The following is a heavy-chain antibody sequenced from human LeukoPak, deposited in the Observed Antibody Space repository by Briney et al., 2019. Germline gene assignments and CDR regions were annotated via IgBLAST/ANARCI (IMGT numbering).Heavy chain of an antibody. CDR3: ARRTTNHFNY. J-gene: IGHJ4*02. V-gene: IGHV4-59*01. CDR2: LYYSGST. D-gene: IGHD1-1*01. CDR1: GGPISSSY. Sequence: SGTLSLTCSVSGGPISSSYWGWIRQAPGKGLEWIGNLYYSGSTNYNPSLKSRLTLSVDTSENHFSLTLTSVTAADTAVYYCARRTTNHFNYWGQGTLVTVSS.